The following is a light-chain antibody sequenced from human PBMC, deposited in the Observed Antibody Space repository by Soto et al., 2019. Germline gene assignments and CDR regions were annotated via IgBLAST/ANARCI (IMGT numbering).Light chain of an antibody. Sequence: IVLTQSPGTLSLSRGERATLSCRAGQSVTSRYLAWYQQKPGQAPRHLIYDTSSRATGIPDRFSGSGSGTDFTLTISRMDLEDFAVYYCQQYGSSLLKFGGGTKVDI. CDR3: QQYGSSLLK. CDR2: DTS. J-gene: IGKJ4*02. V-gene: IGKV3-20*01. CDR1: QSVTSRY.